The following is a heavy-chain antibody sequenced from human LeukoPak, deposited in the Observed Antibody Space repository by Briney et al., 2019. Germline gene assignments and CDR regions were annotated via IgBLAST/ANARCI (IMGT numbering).Heavy chain of an antibody. D-gene: IGHD5-24*01. Sequence: SQTLSLTCTVSGGSISSYYWSWIRQPAGKGLEWIGRIYTSGSTNYNPSLKSRFTMSVDTSKNQFSLKLSSVTAADTAVYYCARDSTEMTSFDYWGQGTLVTVSS. CDR1: GGSISSYY. V-gene: IGHV4-4*07. CDR3: ARDSTEMTSFDY. J-gene: IGHJ4*02. CDR2: IYTSGST.